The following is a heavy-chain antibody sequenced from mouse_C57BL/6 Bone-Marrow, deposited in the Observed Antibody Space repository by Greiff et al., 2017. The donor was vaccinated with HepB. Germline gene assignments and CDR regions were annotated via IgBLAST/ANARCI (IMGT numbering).Heavy chain of an antibody. J-gene: IGHJ4*01. CDR1: GFNIKDDY. D-gene: IGHD2-3*01. V-gene: IGHV14-4*01. CDR3: TTSGYYMDY. CDR2: IDPENGDT. Sequence: VQLQQSGAELVRPGDSVKLSCTASGFNIKDDYMHWVKQRPEQGLEWIGWIDPENGDTEYASKFQGKATITADTSSNTAYLQLSSLTSEDTAVYYCTTSGYYMDYWGQGTSVTVSS.